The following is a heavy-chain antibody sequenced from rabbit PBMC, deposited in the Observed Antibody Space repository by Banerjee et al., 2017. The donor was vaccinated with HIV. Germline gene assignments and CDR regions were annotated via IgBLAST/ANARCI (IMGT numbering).Heavy chain of an antibody. V-gene: IGHV1S40*01. CDR2: IYAGSSGTT. J-gene: IGHJ4*01. CDR3: ARGLPGAVGQSFNL. D-gene: IGHD3-1*01. CDR1: GFSFSSSYW. Sequence: QSLEESGGDLVKPGASLTLTCTASGFSFSSSYWICWVRQAPGKGLEWIACIYAGSSGTTYYASWAKGRFTISKTSSTTVTLPTTTVTDALTVPYSCARGLPGAVGQSFNLWGPGTLVTVS.